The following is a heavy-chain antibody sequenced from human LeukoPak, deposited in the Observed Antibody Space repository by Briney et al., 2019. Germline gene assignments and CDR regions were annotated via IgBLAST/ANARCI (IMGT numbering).Heavy chain of an antibody. J-gene: IGHJ3*02. V-gene: IGHV4-59*01. D-gene: IGHD6-19*01. Sequence: PSETLSLTCTVSGGSISSYYWSWIRQPPGKGLEWIGYIYYSGSTNYNPSLKSRVTISVDTSKNQFSLKLSSVTAADTAVYYCARDSGWPGNDAFDIWGQRTMVTLSS. CDR2: IYYSGST. CDR3: ARDSGWPGNDAFDI. CDR1: GGSISSYY.